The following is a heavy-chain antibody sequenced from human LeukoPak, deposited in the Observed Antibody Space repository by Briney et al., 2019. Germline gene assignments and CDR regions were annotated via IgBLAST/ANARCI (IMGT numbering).Heavy chain of an antibody. D-gene: IGHD3-10*02. CDR1: GFTFSSYG. V-gene: IGHV3-30*18. CDR3: AELGITMIGGV. J-gene: IGHJ6*04. CDR2: ISYDGSNK. Sequence: PGGCLRLSCAASGFTFSSYGMHWVRQAPGKGLEWVAVISYDGSNKYYADSVKGRFTISRDNAKNSLYLQMNSLRAEDTAVYYCAELGITMIGGVWGKGTTVTISS.